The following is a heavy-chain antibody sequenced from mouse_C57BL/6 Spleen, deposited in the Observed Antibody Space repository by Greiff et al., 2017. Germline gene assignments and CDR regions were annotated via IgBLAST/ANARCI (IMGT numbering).Heavy chain of an antibody. Sequence: QVQLQQSGAELVKPGASVKISCKASGYAFSSYWMNWVKQRPGKGLEWIGQIYPGAGDTNSNGKFKVKATLTADKASSTAYMPLSSLTSDDSAVYYCARACYYGSSYFDYWGPGTTLTVSS. D-gene: IGHD1-1*01. CDR1: GYAFSSYW. J-gene: IGHJ2*01. V-gene: IGHV1-80*01. CDR3: ARACYYGSSYFDY. CDR2: IYPGAGDT.